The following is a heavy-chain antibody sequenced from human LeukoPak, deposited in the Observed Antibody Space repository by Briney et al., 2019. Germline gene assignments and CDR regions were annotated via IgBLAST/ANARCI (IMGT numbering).Heavy chain of an antibody. CDR1: GFTFSSHV. V-gene: IGHV3-33*01. D-gene: IGHD1-26*01. CDR3: ARDRGSGYSGSQGIDY. Sequence: GRSLRLSCAASGFTFSSHVMHWVRQAPGKGLEWVAVIWSDGNNKYYVDSVKGRFTISRDNSENTLYLQMNSLRAEDSAVYYCARDRGSGYSGSQGIDYWGQGALVTVSS. CDR2: IWSDGNNK. J-gene: IGHJ4*02.